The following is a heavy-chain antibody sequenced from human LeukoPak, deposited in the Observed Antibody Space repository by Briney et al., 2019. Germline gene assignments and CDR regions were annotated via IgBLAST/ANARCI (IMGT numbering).Heavy chain of an antibody. J-gene: IGHJ4*02. Sequence: GGSLRLSCAASGFTVSSNYMSWVRQAPGKGLEWVASIKQDGSERYYVDSVKGRFTISRDNAKNSLFLQLSSLRVEDTAVYYCARGSMHVYHLYTDYWGQGTLVTVCS. CDR2: IKQDGSER. CDR1: GFTVSSNY. V-gene: IGHV3-7*01. CDR3: ARGSMHVYHLYTDY. D-gene: IGHD3-16*01.